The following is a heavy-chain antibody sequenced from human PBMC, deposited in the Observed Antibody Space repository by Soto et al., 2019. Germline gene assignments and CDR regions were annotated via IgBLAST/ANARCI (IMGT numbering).Heavy chain of an antibody. D-gene: IGHD3-9*01. CDR3: ATTKFTIRAFDI. J-gene: IGHJ3*02. V-gene: IGHV1-24*01. Sequence: ASVKVSCKVSGYTLTELSMHWVRQAPGKGLEWMGGFDSEDGETIYAQKFQGRVTMTEDTSTDTAYMELSSLRSEDTAVYYCATTKFTIRAFDIWGQGTMVSVSS. CDR2: FDSEDGET. CDR1: GYTLTELS.